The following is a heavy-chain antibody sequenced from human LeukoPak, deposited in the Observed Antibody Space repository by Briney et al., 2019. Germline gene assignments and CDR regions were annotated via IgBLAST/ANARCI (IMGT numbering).Heavy chain of an antibody. Sequence: GRSLRLSCAASGFTFSSYGMHWVRQAPGKGLEWVAVIWYDGSNKYYAESVKGRFTISRDNSKNTLYVQMNSLRAEDTAVYYCAKDLALYSSGWSFDYWGQGTLVTVSS. CDR1: GFTFSSYG. V-gene: IGHV3-33*06. J-gene: IGHJ4*02. D-gene: IGHD6-13*01. CDR2: IWYDGSNK. CDR3: AKDLALYSSGWSFDY.